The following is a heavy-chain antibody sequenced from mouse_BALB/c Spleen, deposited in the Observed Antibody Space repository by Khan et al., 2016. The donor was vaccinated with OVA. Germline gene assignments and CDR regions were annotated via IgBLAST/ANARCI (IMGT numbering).Heavy chain of an antibody. CDR1: GFTFSSFS. J-gene: IGHJ3*01. CDR2: ISSGGDNT. CDR3: ARSTYGTFAY. V-gene: IGHV5-9*03. D-gene: IGHD2-1*01. Sequence: EVELVESGGGLVKPGGSLKLSCAASGFTFSSFSMSWVRQTPEKRLEWVATISSGGDNTYYLDSVKGRFTISRDNAKNNLYLQMGTLRSEDTALYYCARSTYGTFAYWGQGTLVTVSA.